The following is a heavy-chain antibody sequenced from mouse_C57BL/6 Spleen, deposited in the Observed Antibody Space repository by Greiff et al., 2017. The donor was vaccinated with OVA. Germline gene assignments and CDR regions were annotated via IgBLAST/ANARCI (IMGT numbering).Heavy chain of an antibody. V-gene: IGHV5-17*01. CDR2: ISSGSSTI. J-gene: IGHJ4*01. Sequence: EVNVVESGGGLVKPGGSLTLSCAASGFTFSDYGMHWVRQAPEKGLEWVASISSGSSTIYYADTVKGRFTISRDNAKNTLFLQMTSLRSEDTAMYYCASPSWYGYYVDYAMDYWGQGTSVTVSS. CDR1: GFTFSDYG. D-gene: IGHD2-3*01. CDR3: ASPSWYGYYVDYAMDY.